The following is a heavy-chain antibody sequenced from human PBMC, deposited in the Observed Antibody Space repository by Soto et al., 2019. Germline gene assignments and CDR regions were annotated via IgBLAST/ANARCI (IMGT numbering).Heavy chain of an antibody. D-gene: IGHD3-22*01. J-gene: IGHJ4*02. Sequence: GGSLRLSCAASGFTFSSYGMHWVRQAPGKGLEWVAVISYDGSNKYYADSVKGRVTMTTDTSTSTAYMELRSLRSDDTAVYYCARDIYYDSSGYCPIDYWGQGTLVTVSS. CDR1: GFTFSSYG. CDR3: ARDIYYDSSGYCPIDY. V-gene: IGHV3-30*03. CDR2: ISYDGSNK.